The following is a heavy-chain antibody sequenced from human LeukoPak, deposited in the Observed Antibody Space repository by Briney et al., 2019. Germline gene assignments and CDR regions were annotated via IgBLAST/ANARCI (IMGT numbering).Heavy chain of an antibody. Sequence: GESLQISCKGSGYSFTSYWIGWVRQMPGKGLEWMGIIYPGDSDTRYSPSFQGQVTISADKSISTAYLQWSSLKASDTAMYYCARRLSCSGGSCYTLSVWGQGTLVTVSS. D-gene: IGHD2-15*01. V-gene: IGHV5-51*01. CDR2: IYPGDSDT. J-gene: IGHJ4*02. CDR1: GYSFTSYW. CDR3: ARRLSCSGGSCYTLSV.